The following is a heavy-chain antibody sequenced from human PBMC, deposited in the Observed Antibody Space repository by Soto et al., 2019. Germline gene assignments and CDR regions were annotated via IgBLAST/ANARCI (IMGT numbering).Heavy chain of an antibody. CDR3: ARDSRRNYYDSSGYHYGMDV. Sequence: PSETLSLTCTVSGGSISSGGYYWSWIRQHPGKGLEWIGYIYYSGSTYYNPSLKSRVTISVDTSKNQFSLKLSSVTAADTAVYYCARDSRRNYYDSSGYHYGMDVWGQGTTVTVSS. CDR1: GGSISSGGYY. V-gene: IGHV4-31*03. D-gene: IGHD3-22*01. CDR2: IYYSGST. J-gene: IGHJ6*02.